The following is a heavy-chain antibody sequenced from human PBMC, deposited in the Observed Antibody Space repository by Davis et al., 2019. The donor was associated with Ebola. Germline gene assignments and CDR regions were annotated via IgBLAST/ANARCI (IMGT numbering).Heavy chain of an antibody. D-gene: IGHD3-10*01. CDR3: ARGGILS. CDR2: ITWNSDI. V-gene: IGHV3-9*01. Sequence: SLKISCIASGFTFKAYAMHWVRQVPGKGLEWVSGITWNSDIGYADSVRGRFTISRDNAKNSLYLQMNSLRAEDTAVYYCARGGILSWGQGTLVTVSS. J-gene: IGHJ5*02. CDR1: GFTFKAYA.